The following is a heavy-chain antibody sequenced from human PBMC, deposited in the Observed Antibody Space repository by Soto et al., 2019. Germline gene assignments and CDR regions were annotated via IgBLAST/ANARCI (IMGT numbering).Heavy chain of an antibody. CDR3: ARERGVSCSGGSCYPYYHSGMDV. J-gene: IGHJ6*02. D-gene: IGHD2-15*01. CDR2: IYHSVST. Sequence: SETLSLTGAVSGGSISSSNCWSWVRQPAGKGLEWIGEIYHSVSTNYNPSLKSRVTISVDKSKNQFSLKLSSVTAADTAMYYSARERGVSCSGGSCYPYYHSGMDVVGQGTRV. V-gene: IGHV4-4*02. CDR1: GGSISSSNC.